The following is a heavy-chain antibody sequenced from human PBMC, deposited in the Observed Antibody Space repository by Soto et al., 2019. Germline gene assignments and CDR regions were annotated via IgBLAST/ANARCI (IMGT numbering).Heavy chain of an antibody. CDR2: ISSSSSYI. CDR1: GFTFSSYS. D-gene: IGHD4-17*01. Sequence: GXSLILSCAASGFTFSSYSMNCVRQAPWKGLEWVSSISSSSSYIYYADSVKGRFTISRDNAKNSLYLQMNSLRAEDTAVYYCATYGDYDAFDIWGQGTMVTVSS. CDR3: ATYGDYDAFDI. J-gene: IGHJ3*02. V-gene: IGHV3-21*01.